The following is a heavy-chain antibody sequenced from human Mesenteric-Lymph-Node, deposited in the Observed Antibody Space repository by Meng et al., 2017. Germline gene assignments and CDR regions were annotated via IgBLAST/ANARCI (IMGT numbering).Heavy chain of an antibody. D-gene: IGHD2-2*01. CDR3: ARGGYCSSTSCPRPLY. CDR2: ITNRGST. J-gene: IGHJ4*02. CDR1: GGSFSDYY. V-gene: IGHV4-34*01. Sequence: QVPLQQWGAGRLKPPETLSLTCAGYGGSFSDYYWSWIRQPPGKGLEWIGEITNRGSTNYNPSLKSRVTISVDTSKNQLSLKLSSVTAADTAVYYCARGGYCSSTSCPRPLYWGQGTLVTVSS.